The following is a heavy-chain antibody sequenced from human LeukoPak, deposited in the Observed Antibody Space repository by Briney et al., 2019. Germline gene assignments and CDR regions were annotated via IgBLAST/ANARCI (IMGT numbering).Heavy chain of an antibody. CDR3: ARGRSVVITTYDY. V-gene: IGHV3-30*03. CDR1: GFTFSSYG. Sequence: PGGSLRLSCAASGFTFSSYGMHWVRQAPGKGLEWVAVISYDGSNKYYADSVKGRFTISRDNSKNTLYLQMNSLRSEDTAVYYCARGRSVVITTYDYWGQGTLVTVSS. CDR2: ISYDGSNK. J-gene: IGHJ4*02. D-gene: IGHD3-22*01.